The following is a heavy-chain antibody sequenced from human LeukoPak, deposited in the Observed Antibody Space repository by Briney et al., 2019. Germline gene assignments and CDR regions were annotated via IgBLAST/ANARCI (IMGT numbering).Heavy chain of an antibody. CDR3: ARMVRGGYYFDY. CDR2: IYTSGST. Sequence: SETLSLTCTVSGGSISSGSYYWSWIRQPAGKGLEWIGRIYTSGSTNYNPSLKSRVTISVDTSKNQFSLKLSSVTAADTAVYYCARMVRGGYYFDYWGQGTLVTVSS. J-gene: IGHJ4*02. CDR1: GGSISSGSYY. D-gene: IGHD3-10*01. V-gene: IGHV4-61*02.